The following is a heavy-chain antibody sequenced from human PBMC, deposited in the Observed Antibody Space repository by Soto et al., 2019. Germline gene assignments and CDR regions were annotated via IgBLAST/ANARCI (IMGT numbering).Heavy chain of an antibody. Sequence: QVQLVQSGAEVQKPGSSVKVSCKASGGTFSSYTISWVRQAPGQGLEWMGRIIPILGIANYAQKFQGRVTITADKSTSTAYMELSSLRSEDTAVYYCAREQRDWYFDLWGRGTLVTVSS. V-gene: IGHV1-69*08. J-gene: IGHJ2*01. CDR2: IIPILGIA. CDR3: AREQRDWYFDL. CDR1: GGTFSSYT.